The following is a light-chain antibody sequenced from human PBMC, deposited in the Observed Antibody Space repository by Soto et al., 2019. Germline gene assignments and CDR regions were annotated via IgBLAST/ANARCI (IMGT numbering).Light chain of an antibody. CDR2: EVS. V-gene: IGLV2-8*01. J-gene: IGLJ2*01. CDR1: GSDVGGYNY. CDR3: SSYAGNNDLV. Sequence: QSALTQPPSASGSPGQSVTISCTGTGSDVGGYNYVSWYQQHPGKAPKLMIYEVSKRPSGVPDRFSGSKSGNTASLTVSGLQAEDEAYYYCSSYAGNNDLVFGGGTKLTVL.